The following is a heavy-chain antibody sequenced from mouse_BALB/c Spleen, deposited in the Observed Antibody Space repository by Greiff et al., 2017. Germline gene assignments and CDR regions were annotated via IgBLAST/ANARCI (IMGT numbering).Heavy chain of an antibody. V-gene: IGHV8-12*01. J-gene: IGHJ4*01. D-gene: IGHD2-3*01. CDR2: IYWDDDK. CDR3: ARRATFYCYDAMDY. CDR1: GFSLSTSGMG. Sequence: QVTLKECGPGILQPSQTLSLTCSFSGFSLSTSGMGVSWIRQPSGKGLEWLAHIYWDDDKRYNPSLKSRLTISKDTSSNQVFLKITSVDTADTATYYCARRATFYCYDAMDYWGQGTSVTVSS.